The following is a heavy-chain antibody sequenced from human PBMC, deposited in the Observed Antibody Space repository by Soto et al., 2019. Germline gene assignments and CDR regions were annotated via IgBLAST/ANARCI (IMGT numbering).Heavy chain of an antibody. V-gene: IGHV1-69*08. Sequence: QVQLVQSGAEVKKPGSSVKVSCKASGGTFSSYTISWVRQAPGQGLEWMGRIIPILGIANYAQKFQGRVTITADKSTSTAYMELSSLRSEDTAVYYCARDRKRDGYRDYCGQGTLVTVSS. CDR1: GGTFSSYT. D-gene: IGHD5-12*01. CDR3: ARDRKRDGYRDY. J-gene: IGHJ4*02. CDR2: IIPILGIA.